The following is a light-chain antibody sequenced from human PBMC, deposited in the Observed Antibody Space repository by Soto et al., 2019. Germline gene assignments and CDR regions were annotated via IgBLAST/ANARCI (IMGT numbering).Light chain of an antibody. CDR1: QTISSW. J-gene: IGKJ1*01. CDR3: QQCNTFWT. V-gene: IGKV1-5*01. Sequence: QLTQSSSTLSSSVGDSVTITCRASQTISSWLAWYQPKPGKAPKLRIYDVSSLESGVPSRLSGSGSGTEFTLTISSMQPDDFATYYCQQCNTFWTFGQGTKVDIK. CDR2: DVS.